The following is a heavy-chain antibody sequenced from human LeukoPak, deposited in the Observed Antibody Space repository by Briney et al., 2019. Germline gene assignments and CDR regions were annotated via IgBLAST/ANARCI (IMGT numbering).Heavy chain of an antibody. D-gene: IGHD6-13*01. J-gene: IGHJ4*02. V-gene: IGHV3-23*01. CDR3: AGIAAAGLGIDY. Sequence: GGSLRLSCAASGFTFSNAWMSWVRQAPGKGLEWVSAISGSGGSTYYADSVKGRFTISRDNSKNTLYLQMNSLRAEDTAVYYCAGIAAAGLGIDYWGQGTLVTVSS. CDR2: ISGSGGST. CDR1: GFTFSNAW.